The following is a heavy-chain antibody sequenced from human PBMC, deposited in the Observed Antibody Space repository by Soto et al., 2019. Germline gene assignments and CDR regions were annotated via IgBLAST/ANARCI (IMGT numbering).Heavy chain of an antibody. Sequence: ASVKVSCKASGGTFSSYAISWVRQAPGQGLEWMGGIIPIFGTANYAQKFQGRVTITADESTSTAYMELSSLRSEDTAVYYCARKRYCISTSCSYYYGMDVWGQGTTVTVSS. V-gene: IGHV1-69*13. J-gene: IGHJ6*02. CDR2: IIPIFGTA. D-gene: IGHD2-2*01. CDR1: GGTFSSYA. CDR3: ARKRYCISTSCSYYYGMDV.